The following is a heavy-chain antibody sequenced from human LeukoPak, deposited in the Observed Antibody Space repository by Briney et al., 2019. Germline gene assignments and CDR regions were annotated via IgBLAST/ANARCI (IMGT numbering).Heavy chain of an antibody. V-gene: IGHV3-74*01. Sequence: GGSLRLSCAASGFTFSSYWMHWVRQAPGKGLVWVSCINSDGSSTSYADSVKGRFTISRDNAKNTLYLQMNSLRAEDTAVYYCAREPYSNYPVYYYYGMDVWGQGTTVTVSS. CDR2: INSDGSST. D-gene: IGHD4-11*01. J-gene: IGHJ6*02. CDR3: AREPYSNYPVYYYYGMDV. CDR1: GFTFSSYW.